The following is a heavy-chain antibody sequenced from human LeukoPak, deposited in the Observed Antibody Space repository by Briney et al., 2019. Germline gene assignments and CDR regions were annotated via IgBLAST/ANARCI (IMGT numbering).Heavy chain of an antibody. CDR3: AKGLSAGTDGEISFDY. D-gene: IGHD6-13*01. Sequence: GASVNVSCKVSGYTFTRYVISWVRQAPGQGLEWMGWISAYNGNTNYAQKLQGRVTITTDTSTSTAYMELRSLRSDATAVYYCAKGLSAGTDGEISFDYWGQGTLVTVSS. CDR2: ISAYNGNT. CDR1: GYTFTRYV. J-gene: IGHJ4*02. V-gene: IGHV1-18*01.